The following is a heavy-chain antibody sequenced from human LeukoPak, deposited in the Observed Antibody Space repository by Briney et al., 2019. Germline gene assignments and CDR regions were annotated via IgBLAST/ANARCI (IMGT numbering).Heavy chain of an antibody. Sequence: SETLSLTCTVSGGSISSSSYYWGWIRQPPGKGLEWIGSIYYSGSTYYNPSLKSRVTISVDTSKNQFSLKLSSVTAADTAVYYCARGYYYDSSGYYSINFDYWGQGTLVTVSS. CDR1: GGSISSSSYY. CDR3: ARGYYYDSSGYYSINFDY. J-gene: IGHJ4*02. V-gene: IGHV4-39*01. CDR2: IYYSGST. D-gene: IGHD3-22*01.